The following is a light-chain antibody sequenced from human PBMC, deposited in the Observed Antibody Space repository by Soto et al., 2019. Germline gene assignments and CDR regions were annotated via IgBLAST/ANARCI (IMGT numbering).Light chain of an antibody. V-gene: IGKV1-5*01. J-gene: IGKJ4*01. CDR1: QSISSW. CDR2: DAS. CDR3: QQYNFYPLT. Sequence: DIQMTQSPSTLSASVGDRVTITCRASQSISSWLAWYQQKPGKAPKFLIYDASSLESGVPSRFGGSGSGTEFTLTISSLQPDDFATYYCQQYNFYPLTFGGGTKVDIK.